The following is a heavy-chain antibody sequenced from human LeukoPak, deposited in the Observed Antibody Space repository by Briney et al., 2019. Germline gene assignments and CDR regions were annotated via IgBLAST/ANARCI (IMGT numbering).Heavy chain of an antibody. V-gene: IGHV1-2*02. Sequence: ASVKVSCKASGYTFTSYGISWVRQAPGQGLEWMGWINPNTGDTNYAQKFQGRVTMTKDTSISTAYMELSRLRSDDTAVYYCARPTYYGSGSYFSAWGQGTLVTVSS. CDR1: GYTFTSYG. J-gene: IGHJ5*02. D-gene: IGHD3-10*01. CDR2: INPNTGDT. CDR3: ARPTYYGSGSYFSA.